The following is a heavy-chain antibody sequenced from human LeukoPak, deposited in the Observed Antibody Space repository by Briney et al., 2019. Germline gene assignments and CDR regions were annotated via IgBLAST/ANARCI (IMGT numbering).Heavy chain of an antibody. CDR2: VYYSGTT. CDR1: GDSISLSFYY. D-gene: IGHD3-22*01. J-gene: IGHJ4*02. Sequence: SETLSLTCSVSGDSISLSFYYWGWIRQPPGKALEWIGSVYYSGTTSYNPSLKSRVTISVDMSKNHFSLRLSSVTAADTAVYYCARDPAYYYDSSGSLFDYWGQGTLVAVSS. CDR3: ARDPAYYYDSSGSLFDY. V-gene: IGHV4-39*07.